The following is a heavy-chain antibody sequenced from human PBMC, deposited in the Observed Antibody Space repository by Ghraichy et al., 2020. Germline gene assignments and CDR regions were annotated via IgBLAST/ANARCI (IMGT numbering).Heavy chain of an antibody. J-gene: IGHJ4*02. CDR1: GFTFSSYG. D-gene: IGHD5-18*01. CDR2: ISYDGSNK. V-gene: IGHV3-30*18. Sequence: LSLTCAASGFTFSSYGMHWVRQAPGKGLEWVAVISYDGSNKYYADSVKGRFTISRDNSKNTLYLQMNSLRAEDTAVYYCAKTDGGGDTAMGGGFDYWGQGTLVTVSS. CDR3: AKTDGGGDTAMGGGFDY.